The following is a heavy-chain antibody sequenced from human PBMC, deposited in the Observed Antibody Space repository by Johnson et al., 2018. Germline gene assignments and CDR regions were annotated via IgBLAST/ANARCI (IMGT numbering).Heavy chain of an antibody. J-gene: IGHJ3*01. CDR2: IQQDGSEK. V-gene: IGHV3-7*01. CDR1: GFTFSNYW. Sequence: EVQLLESGGGLVQPGGSLRLSCAASGFTFSNYWMSWVRQAPGKGLEWVANIQQDGSEKFYVDSVKGRFTSCRANAKKSLYLEINSLRAEDTAVYYCANRVSWGTGTMVTGSS. D-gene: IGHD1-14*01. CDR3: ANRVS.